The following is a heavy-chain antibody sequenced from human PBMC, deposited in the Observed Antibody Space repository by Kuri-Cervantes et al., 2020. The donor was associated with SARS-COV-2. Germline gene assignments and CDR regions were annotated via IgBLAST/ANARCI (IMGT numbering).Heavy chain of an antibody. CDR2: IYHSGST. V-gene: IGHV4-38-2*02. CDR1: GYSISSGYY. J-gene: IGHJ6*03. D-gene: IGHD3-16*01. CDR3: ARDLWGSPGYMDV. Sequence: SCTVSGYSISSGYYWGWIRQPPGKGLEWIGSIYHSGSTYYNPSLKSRVTISVDTSKNQFSLKLSSVTAADTAVYYCARDLWGSPGYMDVWGKGTTVTVSS.